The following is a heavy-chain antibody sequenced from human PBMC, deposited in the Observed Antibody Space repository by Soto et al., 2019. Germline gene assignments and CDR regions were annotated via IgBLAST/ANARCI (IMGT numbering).Heavy chain of an antibody. CDR1: GFTFSSYG. J-gene: IGHJ4*02. D-gene: IGHD5-18*01. CDR3: ARDQGMVTQSYFDY. CDR2: IWYGGSNK. Sequence: QVQLVESGGGVVQPGRSLRLSCAASGFTFSSYGMHWVRQAPGKGLEWVAVIWYGGSNKYYADSVKGRVTISRDNSKNTLYLQMNSLRAEDTAVYYCARDQGMVTQSYFDYWGQGTLVTVSS. V-gene: IGHV3-33*01.